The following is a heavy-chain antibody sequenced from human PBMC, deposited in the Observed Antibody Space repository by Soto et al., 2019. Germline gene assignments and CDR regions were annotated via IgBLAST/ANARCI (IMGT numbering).Heavy chain of an antibody. CDR2: IYSGGDT. D-gene: IGHD3-10*01. CDR3: TRAGSDTGNFYISSDNAMDV. V-gene: IGHV3-53*01. CDR1: GFSVSSDY. J-gene: IGHJ6*02. Sequence: EVQLVESGGTSIQTGGSLRLSCAASGFSVSSDYMSWVRQAPGKGLEWVSLIYSGGDTYYADSVKGRFTISRDISSNTIYPHMTSLRADDTAIYYCTRAGSDTGNFYISSDNAMDVWGRGTTVTVSS.